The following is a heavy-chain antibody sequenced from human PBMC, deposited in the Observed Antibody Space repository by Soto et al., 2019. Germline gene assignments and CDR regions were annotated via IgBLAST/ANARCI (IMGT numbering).Heavy chain of an antibody. J-gene: IGHJ4*02. V-gene: IGHV2-5*02. D-gene: IGHD2-21*02. Sequence: QITLRESGPPLVQPTQTLTLTCTFSGFSLSTTGAGVAWIRQPPGKALEWLALLYWDGDKRYTPSLKNRLSIAKDPSRNQVVLTMTRMHPMDIATYSCVKDVTDYWGQGTLVTVSS. CDR1: GFSLSTTGAG. CDR2: LYWDGDK. CDR3: VKDVTDY.